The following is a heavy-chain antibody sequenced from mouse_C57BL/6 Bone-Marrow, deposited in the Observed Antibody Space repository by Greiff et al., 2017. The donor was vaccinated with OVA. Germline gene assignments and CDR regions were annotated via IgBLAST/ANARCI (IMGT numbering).Heavy chain of an antibody. V-gene: IGHV14-4*01. Sequence: VQLQQSGAELVRPGASVKLSCTASGFNIKDDYMHWVKQRPEQGLEWIGWIDPENGDTEYASKFQGKATITADTSSTTAYLQLSSLTSEDTAVYYCTTRLTAYWGQGTLVTVSA. CDR2: IDPENGDT. CDR1: GFNIKDDY. CDR3: TTRLTAY. J-gene: IGHJ3*01.